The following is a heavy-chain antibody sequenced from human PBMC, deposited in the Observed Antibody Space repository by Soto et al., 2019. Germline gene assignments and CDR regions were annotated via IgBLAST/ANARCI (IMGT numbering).Heavy chain of an antibody. D-gene: IGHD3-9*01. CDR2: VSTNGAT. Sequence: SETLSLTCTVSDDFISSYYWNWIRQPAGKGLEWIGRVSTNGATNYNPSLESRVTVSVDTSKNQSSLKLTSVTAADTAVYFCARADYEILTGSYAMDVWGQGTTVTVSS. CDR1: DDFISSYY. J-gene: IGHJ6*02. CDR3: ARADYEILTGSYAMDV. V-gene: IGHV4-4*07.